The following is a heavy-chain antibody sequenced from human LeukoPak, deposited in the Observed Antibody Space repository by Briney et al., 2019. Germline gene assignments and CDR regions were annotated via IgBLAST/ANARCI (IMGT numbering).Heavy chain of an antibody. CDR3: ARQGIAICSSTSCYNWFDP. Sequence: GESLKISCKGSGYSFTSYWIGWVRQMPGKGLEWMGIIYPGDSDTRYSPSFQGQVTISADKSINTAYLQWSSLKASDTAMYYCARQGIAICSSTSCYNWFDPWGQGTLVTVSS. J-gene: IGHJ5*02. D-gene: IGHD2-2*01. CDR2: IYPGDSDT. CDR1: GYSFTSYW. V-gene: IGHV5-51*01.